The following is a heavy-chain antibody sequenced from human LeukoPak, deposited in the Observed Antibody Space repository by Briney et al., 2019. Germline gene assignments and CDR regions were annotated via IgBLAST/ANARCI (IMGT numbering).Heavy chain of an antibody. V-gene: IGHV1-24*01. J-gene: IGHJ3*02. CDR3: ASSREMATISDAFDI. CDR2: FDPEDGET. Sequence: ASVKVSCKVSGYTLTELSMHWVRQAPGKGLEWMGGFDPEDGETIYAQKFQGRVTITADKSTSTAYMELSSLRSEDTAVYYCASSREMATISDAFDIWGQGTMVTVSS. D-gene: IGHD5-24*01. CDR1: GYTLTELS.